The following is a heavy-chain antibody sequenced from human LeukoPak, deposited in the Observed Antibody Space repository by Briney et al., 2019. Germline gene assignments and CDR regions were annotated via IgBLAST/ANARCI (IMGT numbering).Heavy chain of an antibody. CDR3: ASVPIAVAGRGLFDY. J-gene: IGHJ4*02. Sequence: SETLSLTCAVYGGSFSGYYWSWIRQPPGKGLEWIGEINHSGSTNYNPSLKGRVTISVDTSKNQFSLKLSSVTAADTAVYYCASVPIAVAGRGLFDYWGQGTLVTVSS. CDR1: GGSFSGYY. D-gene: IGHD6-19*01. CDR2: INHSGST. V-gene: IGHV4-34*01.